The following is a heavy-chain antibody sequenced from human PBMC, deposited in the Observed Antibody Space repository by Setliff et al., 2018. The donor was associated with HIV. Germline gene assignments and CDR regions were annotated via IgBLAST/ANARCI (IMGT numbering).Heavy chain of an antibody. CDR3: AAWGPRYSYAPYFFDS. CDR1: NGSFSGYY. D-gene: IGHD5-18*01. Sequence: SETLSLTCAVYNGSFSGYYWTWIRQPPGKGLEWIGEINHSGSTDYSPSLKSRVTISVDASRNQFSLRLSSVTAADTAVYYCAAWGPRYSYAPYFFDSWGQGTLVTVSS. V-gene: IGHV4-34*01. J-gene: IGHJ4*02. CDR2: INHSGST.